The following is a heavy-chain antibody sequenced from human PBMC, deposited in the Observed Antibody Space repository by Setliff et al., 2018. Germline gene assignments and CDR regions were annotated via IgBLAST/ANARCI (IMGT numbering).Heavy chain of an antibody. CDR1: GFSFSNYG. CDR2: ISTSSGTR. Sequence: PGGSLRLSCVVSGFSFSNYGMTWVRQAPGKGLEWISYISTSSGTRYYADSVKGRFTISRDNAKNSLYLQMNSLRAEDTAVYYCARAPPNRYSGSYEYFYMDVWGKGTTVTVSS. J-gene: IGHJ6*03. D-gene: IGHD1-26*01. CDR3: ARAPPNRYSGSYEYFYMDV. V-gene: IGHV3-48*01.